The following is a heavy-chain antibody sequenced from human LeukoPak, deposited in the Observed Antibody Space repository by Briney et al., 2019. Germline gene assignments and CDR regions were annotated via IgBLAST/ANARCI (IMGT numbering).Heavy chain of an antibody. D-gene: IGHD6-13*01. J-gene: IGHJ4*02. CDR1: GYTFTGYY. V-gene: IGHV1-2*02. CDR2: INPNSGGT. CDR3: ARVLGRTAIGIAAAKFDY. Sequence: ASVKVSCKASGYTFTGYYMHWVRQAPGQGLGWMGWINPNSGGTNYAQKFQGRVTMTRDTSISTAYMELSTLRSDDTAVYYCARVLGRTAIGIAAAKFDYWGQGTLVTVSS.